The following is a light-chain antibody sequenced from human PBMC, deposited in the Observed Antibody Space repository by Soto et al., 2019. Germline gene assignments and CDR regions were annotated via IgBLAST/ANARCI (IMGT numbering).Light chain of an antibody. J-gene: IGKJ5*01. CDR2: GAS. CDR1: QTVSSY. CDR3: QQYGTSPLT. V-gene: IGKV3-20*01. Sequence: ENVLTQSPGTLSLSPGERATLSCRASQTVSSYLTWYQHKPGQAPRLLISGASRRATGIPGRFSGSGSGTDFTLTISRLEPEDFALYYCQQYGTSPLTFGQGTRLEIK.